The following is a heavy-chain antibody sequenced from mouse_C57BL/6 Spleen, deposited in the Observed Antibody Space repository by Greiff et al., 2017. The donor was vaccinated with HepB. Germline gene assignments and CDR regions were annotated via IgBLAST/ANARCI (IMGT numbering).Heavy chain of an antibody. CDR3: TRRDGNAWFGY. J-gene: IGHJ3*01. V-gene: IGHV1-15*01. D-gene: IGHD2-1*01. Sequence: VQLQQSGAELVRPGASVTLSCKASGYTFTDYEMHWVKQTPVHGLEWIGAIDPETGGTAYNQKFKGKAILTADKSSSTAYMELRSLTSEDSAVYYCTRRDGNAWFGYWGQGTLVTVSA. CDR2: IDPETGGT. CDR1: GYTFTDYE.